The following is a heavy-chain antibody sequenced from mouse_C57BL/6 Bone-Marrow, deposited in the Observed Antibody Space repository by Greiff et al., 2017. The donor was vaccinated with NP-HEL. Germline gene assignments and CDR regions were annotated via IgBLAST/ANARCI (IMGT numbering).Heavy chain of an antibody. CDR2: IYPGDGDT. V-gene: IGHV1-82*01. J-gene: IGHJ1*03. Sequence: VQLQQSGPELVKPGASVKISCKASGYAFSSSWMNWVKQRPGKGLEWIGRIYPGDGDTNYNGKFKGKATLTADKSSSTAYMQLSSLTSEDSAVYFCARSGSIYWYFDVWGTGTTVTVSS. CDR1: GYAFSSSW. CDR3: ARSGSIYWYFDV.